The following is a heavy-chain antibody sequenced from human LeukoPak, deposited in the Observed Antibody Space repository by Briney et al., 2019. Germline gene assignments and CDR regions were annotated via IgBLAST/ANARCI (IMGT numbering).Heavy chain of an antibody. V-gene: IGHV3-49*04. CDR1: GFTFGDYA. Sequence: GGSLRLSCTASGFTFGDYAMSWVRQAPGKGLEWVGFIRSKAYGGTTEYAASVKGRFTISRDDSKSIAYLQMNSLKTEDTAVYYCTRFAVLLWFGGLSIEPYFDYWGQGTLVTVSS. CDR2: IRSKAYGGTT. J-gene: IGHJ4*02. CDR3: TRFAVLLWFGGLSIEPYFDY. D-gene: IGHD3-10*01.